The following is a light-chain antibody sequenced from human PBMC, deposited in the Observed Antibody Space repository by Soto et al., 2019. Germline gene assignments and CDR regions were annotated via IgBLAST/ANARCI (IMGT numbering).Light chain of an antibody. CDR3: SSCTTSTTHVV. J-gene: IGLJ2*01. Sequence: QSVLTQPASVSGSPGQSITISCTGASNDIGAYNYVSWYQQHPGKDPKLMIYDVNARPSGVSIRFSGSKSGNTASLTISGLQPEDEADYYCSSCTTSTTHVVFGGGTQLTVL. V-gene: IGLV2-14*03. CDR1: SNDIGAYNY. CDR2: DVN.